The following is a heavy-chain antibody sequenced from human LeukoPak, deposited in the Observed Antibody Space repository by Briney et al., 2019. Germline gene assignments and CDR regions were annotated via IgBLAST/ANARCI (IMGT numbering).Heavy chain of an antibody. Sequence: GGSLRLSCAASGFTFSLYWMNWVRRAPGKGLEWVGRIKRKTDGGTTDYAAPVKGRFTISRDDSKNTLYLQMNSLKTEDTAVYYCTTGNWGPYWGQGTLVTVSS. D-gene: IGHD7-27*01. J-gene: IGHJ4*02. CDR3: TTGNWGPY. CDR1: GFTFSLYW. V-gene: IGHV3-15*07. CDR2: IKRKTDGGTT.